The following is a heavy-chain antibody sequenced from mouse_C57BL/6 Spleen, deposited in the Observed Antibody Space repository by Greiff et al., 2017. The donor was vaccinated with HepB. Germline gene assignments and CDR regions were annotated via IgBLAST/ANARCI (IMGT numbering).Heavy chain of an antibody. Sequence: QVQLQQPGAELVKPGASVKLSCKASGYNFTSYWMQWVNQRPGQGLEWIGEIDPSDSYTNYNQKFKGKATLTVDTSSSTAYMQLSSRTSEDSAVYYCAPTGRGYFDYWGQGTTLTVSS. CDR2: IDPSDSYT. D-gene: IGHD4-1*02. CDR1: GYNFTSYW. J-gene: IGHJ2*01. CDR3: APTGRGYFDY. V-gene: IGHV1-50*01.